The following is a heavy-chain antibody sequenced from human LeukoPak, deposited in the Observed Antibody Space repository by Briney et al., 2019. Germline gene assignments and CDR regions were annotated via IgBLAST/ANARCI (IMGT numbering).Heavy chain of an antibody. J-gene: IGHJ4*02. CDR3: TIDRGWYSLGY. CDR1: GFTFSSYW. Sequence: GGSLRLSCAASGFTFSSYWVNWARQAPGKGLEWVGRIKSKTDGGATDYAAPVKGRFTISRDDSKNTLYLQLNSLKTEDTAVYYCTIDRGWYSLGYWGQGTLVTVSS. D-gene: IGHD6-19*01. V-gene: IGHV3-15*07. CDR2: IKSKTDGGAT.